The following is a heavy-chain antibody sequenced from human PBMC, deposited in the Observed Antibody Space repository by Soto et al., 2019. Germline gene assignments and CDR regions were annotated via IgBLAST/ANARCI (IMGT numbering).Heavy chain of an antibody. J-gene: IGHJ2*01. CDR1: GFTVSSNY. Sequence: EVQLVESGGGLIQPGGSLRLSCAASGFTVSSNYMSWVRQAPGKGLEWVSVIYSGGSTYYADSVKVRFTISRDNSKNTMYLQMNRLRAEDTAVYYCARDGGYSYGAIVHHWYFDLWGRGTLVTVSS. V-gene: IGHV3-53*01. D-gene: IGHD5-18*01. CDR2: IYSGGST. CDR3: ARDGGYSYGAIVHHWYFDL.